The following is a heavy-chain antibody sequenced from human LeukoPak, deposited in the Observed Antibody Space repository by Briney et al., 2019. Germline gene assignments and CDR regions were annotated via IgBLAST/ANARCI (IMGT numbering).Heavy chain of an antibody. CDR2: IYYSGST. Sequence: PSETLSLTCAVYGGSFSGYYWSWIRQPPGKGLEWIGYIYYSGSTNYNPSLKSRVTISVDTSKNQFSLKLSSVTAADTAVYYCARGGVVTSRYYYYYMDVWGKGTTVTVSS. V-gene: IGHV4-59*01. CDR1: GGSFSGYY. CDR3: ARGGVVTSRYYYYYMDV. D-gene: IGHD2-21*02. J-gene: IGHJ6*03.